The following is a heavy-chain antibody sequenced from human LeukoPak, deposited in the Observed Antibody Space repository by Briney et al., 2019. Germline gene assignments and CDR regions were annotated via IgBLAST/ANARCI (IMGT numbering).Heavy chain of an antibody. CDR2: MNPNSGNT. V-gene: IGHV1-8*01. Sequence: VASVKVSCKASGYTFTSYDINWVRQATGQGLEWMGWMNPNSGNTGYAQKFQGRVTMTRDTSISTAYMELSRLRSDDTAVYYCARGGRRYCSGGSCLEFTWFDPWGQGTLVTVSS. CDR3: ARGGRRYCSGGSCLEFTWFDP. D-gene: IGHD2-15*01. CDR1: GYTFTSYD. J-gene: IGHJ5*02.